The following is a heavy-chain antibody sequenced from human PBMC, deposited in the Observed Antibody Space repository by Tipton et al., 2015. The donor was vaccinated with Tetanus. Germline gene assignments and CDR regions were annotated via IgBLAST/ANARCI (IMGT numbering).Heavy chain of an antibody. V-gene: IGHV4-31*03. CDR1: GGSINTGDFL. J-gene: IGHJ5*02. CDR3: AAESARGNNWFDP. Sequence: TLSLTCTVSGGSINTGDFLWTWIRQHPRTGLEWIGYISNRGNSYSNPSLKGRVSPSVDKSASQFSLRLTSVTSADSAVYYCAAESARGNNWFDPWGQGVLVNVSS. CDR2: ISNRGNS.